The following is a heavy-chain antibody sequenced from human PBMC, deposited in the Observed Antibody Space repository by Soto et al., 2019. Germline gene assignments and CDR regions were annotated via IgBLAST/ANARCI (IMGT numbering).Heavy chain of an antibody. Sequence: EVQLVESGGGLVQPGGSLRLSCAASGFSFSNYWMSWVRQAPGKGLEWVAHIKEDGGEAYYVDSVKGRFTVSRDNAKNSVYLQMNSLRADDMSLYYSAKDGGRDLRTTLDILGPGTMVTVPS. V-gene: IGHV3-7*05. CDR1: GFSFSNYW. CDR2: IKEDGGEA. CDR3: AKDGGRDLRTTLDI. D-gene: IGHD2-2*01. J-gene: IGHJ3*02.